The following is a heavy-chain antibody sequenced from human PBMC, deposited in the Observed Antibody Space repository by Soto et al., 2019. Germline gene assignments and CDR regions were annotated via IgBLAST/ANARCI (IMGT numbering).Heavy chain of an antibody. Sequence: QVQLVESGGGVVQPGRSLRLSCAASGITFSSYDMHWARQAPGKGLEWVAVISYDGSSEYYAESVKGRFTISRDKYNNTLYLPMNSMRPEDKAVYYCAKGGSYSYYYYGVEVWGLGTTVTVSS. J-gene: IGHJ6*02. D-gene: IGHD1-26*01. CDR3: AKGGSYSYYYYGVEV. V-gene: IGHV3-30*18. CDR1: GITFSSYD. CDR2: ISYDGSSE.